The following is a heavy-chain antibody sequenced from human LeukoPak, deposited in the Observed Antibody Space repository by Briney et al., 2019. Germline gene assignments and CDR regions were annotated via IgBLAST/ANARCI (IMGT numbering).Heavy chain of an antibody. Sequence: GGSLRLSCAASGFTFSSYSMNWVRQAPGKGLEWVADISSDGATQYYADSVKGRFTISRDNSKNTLNLQMNSLRPGDTAVYYCAKGCLGGGNCFFFQHWGQGTLVTVSS. CDR2: ISSDGATQ. D-gene: IGHD2-15*01. CDR1: GFTFSSYS. CDR3: AKGCLGGGNCFFFQH. J-gene: IGHJ1*01. V-gene: IGHV3-30*18.